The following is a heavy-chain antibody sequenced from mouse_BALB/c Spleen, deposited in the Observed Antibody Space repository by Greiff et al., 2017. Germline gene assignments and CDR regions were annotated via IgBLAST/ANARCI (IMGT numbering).Heavy chain of an antibody. J-gene: IGHJ3*01. CDR3: AYGNFSWFAY. Sequence: VQLQQSGAELARPGASVKLSCKASGYTFTDYYINWVKQRTGQGLEWIGEIYPGSGNTYYNEKFKGKATLTADKSSSTAYMQLSSLTSEDSAVYFCAYGNFSWFAYWGQGTLVTVSA. CDR2: IYPGSGNT. CDR1: GYTFTDYY. V-gene: IGHV1-77*01. D-gene: IGHD2-1*01.